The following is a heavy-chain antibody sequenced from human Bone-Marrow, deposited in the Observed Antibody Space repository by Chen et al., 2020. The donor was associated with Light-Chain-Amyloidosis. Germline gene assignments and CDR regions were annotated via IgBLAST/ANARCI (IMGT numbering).Heavy chain of an antibody. J-gene: IGHJ4*02. CDR1: GYIFTRYY. Sequence: QVQLVQSGAEVKRTGASVKVSCKASGYIFTRYYIHWVRQAPGQGLEWMGWINLNSGATMYSQKIQGRVTMTRDTSISTAYMELSRLRSDDTAVYYCARDKVSTIGNFDYWGQGTLVTVSS. CDR3: ARDKVSTIGNFDY. CDR2: INLNSGAT. V-gene: IGHV1-2*02. D-gene: IGHD1-1*01.